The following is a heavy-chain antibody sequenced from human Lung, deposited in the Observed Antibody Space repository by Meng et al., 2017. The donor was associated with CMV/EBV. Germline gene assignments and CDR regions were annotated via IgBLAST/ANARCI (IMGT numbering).Heavy chain of an antibody. V-gene: IGHV4-61*01. D-gene: IGHD1-26*01. CDR1: GGAVSDGNYH. J-gene: IGHJ4*02. CDR2: TWSGRGT. CDR3: ATLIAGDGGRGS. Sequence: SXTXSLXXIVSGGAVSDGNYHWNWVRQPPGKGLEWIGQTWSGRGTYYSPSLESRLTISVDTSKNQFSLHLTSVTAADTAIYYCATLIAGDGGRGSWGQGTLVTVSS.